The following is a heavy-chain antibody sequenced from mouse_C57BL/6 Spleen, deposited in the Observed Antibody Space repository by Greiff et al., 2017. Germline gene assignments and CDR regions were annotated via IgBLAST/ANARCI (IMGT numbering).Heavy chain of an antibody. CDR1: GYSFTSYW. V-gene: IGHV1-69*01. CDR3: ARKGYYSNPWFAY. J-gene: IGHJ3*01. CDR2: IDPSDSST. Sequence: QVQLQQPGAELVMPGASVKLSCKASGYSFTSYWMHWVKQRPGQGLEWIGGIDPSDSSTNYNQKFKGKSTLTVDKSSRTAYMQLSSLTSEDSAVYYCARKGYYSNPWFAYWGQGTLVTVSA. D-gene: IGHD2-5*01.